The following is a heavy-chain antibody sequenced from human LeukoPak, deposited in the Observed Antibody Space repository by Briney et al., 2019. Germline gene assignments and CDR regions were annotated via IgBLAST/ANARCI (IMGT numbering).Heavy chain of an antibody. CDR3: AREERYYDSSGYPTYYYYYMDV. D-gene: IGHD3-22*01. Sequence: ASVKVSCKASGYTFTSYGISWVRQAPGQGLEWMGWISSYNGNTNYAQKFQGRVTMTRDTSISTAYMELSRLRSDDTAVYYCAREERYYDSSGYPTYYYYYMDVWGKGTTVTISS. J-gene: IGHJ6*03. V-gene: IGHV1-18*01. CDR1: GYTFTSYG. CDR2: ISSYNGNT.